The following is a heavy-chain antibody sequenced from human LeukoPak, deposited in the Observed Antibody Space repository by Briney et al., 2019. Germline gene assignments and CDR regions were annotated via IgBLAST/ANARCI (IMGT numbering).Heavy chain of an antibody. CDR2: ISHDGSNK. D-gene: IGHD6-19*01. V-gene: IGHV3-30-3*01. CDR3: ARDAGYSSGWFDY. CDR1: GFTFSSYA. Sequence: GGSLRLSCAASGFTFSSYAMHWVRQAPGKGLEWVAVISHDGSNKYYADSVKGRFTISRDNSKNTLYLQMNSLRPEDTAVYYCARDAGYSSGWFDYWGQGTLVTVSS. J-gene: IGHJ4*02.